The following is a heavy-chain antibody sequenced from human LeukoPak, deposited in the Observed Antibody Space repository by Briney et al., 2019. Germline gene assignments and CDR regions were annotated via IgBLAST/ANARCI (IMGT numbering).Heavy chain of an antibody. CDR2: INHSGST. D-gene: IGHD6-19*01. V-gene: IGHV4-34*01. CDR1: GESFNNYY. Sequence: SETLSLTCGVYGESFNNYYWSWIRQPPGKGLEWIGEINHSGSTNYNPSLKSRVTISVDTSENQFSLRLTSVTAADTAVYYCARAVPGTWYFDLWGRGTLVTVSS. J-gene: IGHJ2*01. CDR3: ARAVPGTWYFDL.